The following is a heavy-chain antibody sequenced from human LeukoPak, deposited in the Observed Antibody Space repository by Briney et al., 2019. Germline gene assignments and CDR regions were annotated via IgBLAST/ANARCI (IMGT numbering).Heavy chain of an antibody. D-gene: IGHD3-22*01. J-gene: IGHJ4*02. CDR2: ISAYNGNT. V-gene: IGHV1-18*01. Sequence: ASVKVSCKASGYTFTNYGVTWVRQAPGQGLEWMGWISAYNGNTKHAQKVQGRVTMTTDTSTSTVYMELRSLRSDDTAVYYCARRLPPRRNSDSSGYYSYYFDYWGQGSLVTVSS. CDR1: GYTFTNYG. CDR3: ARRLPPRRNSDSSGYYSYYFDY.